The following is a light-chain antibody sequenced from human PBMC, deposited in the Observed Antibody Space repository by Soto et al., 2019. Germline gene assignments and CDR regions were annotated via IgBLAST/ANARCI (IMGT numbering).Light chain of an antibody. Sequence: EIVLTQSQATLSLSPGERATLSCRASQSVSSYLAWYQQKPGQAPRLLIYDASNRATGIPARFSGSGSGTDFTLTISSLEPEDFAVYYCQQRSNFITFGQGTRLEIK. CDR2: DAS. V-gene: IGKV3-11*01. CDR1: QSVSSY. J-gene: IGKJ5*01. CDR3: QQRSNFIT.